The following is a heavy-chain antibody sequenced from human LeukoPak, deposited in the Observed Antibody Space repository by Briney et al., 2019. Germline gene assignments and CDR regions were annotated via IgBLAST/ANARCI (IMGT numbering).Heavy chain of an antibody. Sequence: SETLSLTCTVSGGSISSYYWSWIRQPPGKGLEWIGYIYYSGSTNYNPSLKSRVTISVDTSKNQFSLKLSSVTAADTAVYYCVRAYGGYVVNYFDYWGQGTLVTVSS. J-gene: IGHJ4*02. D-gene: IGHD5-12*01. CDR2: IYYSGST. CDR3: VRAYGGYVVNYFDY. V-gene: IGHV4-59*01. CDR1: GGSISSYY.